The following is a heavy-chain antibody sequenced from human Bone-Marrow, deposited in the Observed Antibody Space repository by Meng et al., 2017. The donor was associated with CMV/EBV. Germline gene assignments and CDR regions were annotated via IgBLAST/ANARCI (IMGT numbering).Heavy chain of an antibody. J-gene: IGHJ4*02. Sequence: GGSLRLSCAASGFTFSDYYMSWIRQAPGKGLEWVSYISSSGSTIYYADSVKGRFTISRDNAKNTLYLQMNSLRAEDTAVYYCAKVPNRTGTKVDPRLPDYWGQGTLVTVSS. CDR2: ISSSGSTI. D-gene: IGHD1-7*01. CDR1: GFTFSDYY. V-gene: IGHV3-11*04. CDR3: AKVPNRTGTKVDPRLPDY.